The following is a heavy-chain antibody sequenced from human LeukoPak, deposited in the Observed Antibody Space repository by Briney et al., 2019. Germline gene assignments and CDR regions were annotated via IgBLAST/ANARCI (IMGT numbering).Heavy chain of an antibody. J-gene: IGHJ5*02. Sequence: PSETLSLTCTVSGGSISSGGYYWSWIRQHPGKGLEWIGYIYYSGSTYYNPSLKSRVTISVDTSKNQFSLRLSSVTAADTAVYYCVRARKYQPLGSPTTYNWFDPWGQGTLVTASS. CDR2: IYYSGST. V-gene: IGHV4-31*03. CDR1: GGSISSGGYY. CDR3: VRARKYQPLGSPTTYNWFDP. D-gene: IGHD2-2*01.